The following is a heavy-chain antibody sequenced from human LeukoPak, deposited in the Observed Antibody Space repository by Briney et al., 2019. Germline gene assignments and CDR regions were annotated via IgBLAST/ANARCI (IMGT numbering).Heavy chain of an antibody. CDR2: ISYDGSNK. CDR1: GFTFSSYA. D-gene: IGHD3-10*02. CDR3: ARVFGDHHY. Sequence: GRSLRLSCAASGFTFSSYAMHWVRQAPGKGLEWVAVISYDGSNKYYADSVKGRFTISRDNSKNTLYLQMNSLRAEDTAVYYCARVFGDHHYWGQGTLVTVSS. V-gene: IGHV3-30*04. J-gene: IGHJ4*02.